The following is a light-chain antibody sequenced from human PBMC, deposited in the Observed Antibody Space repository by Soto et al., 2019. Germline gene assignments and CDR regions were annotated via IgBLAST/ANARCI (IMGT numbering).Light chain of an antibody. CDR1: QSVSSSY. CDR2: GAS. CDR3: QQYGTSPIT. V-gene: IGKV3-20*01. J-gene: IGKJ5*01. Sequence: EIVLTQSPGTLSLSPGERATLSCRASQSVSSSYLAWYQQKPDQAPRLLIYGASSRATGIPDRISGSGSGTDFTLTISRLEPEDFAVFYCQQYGTSPITFGQGTRLEIK.